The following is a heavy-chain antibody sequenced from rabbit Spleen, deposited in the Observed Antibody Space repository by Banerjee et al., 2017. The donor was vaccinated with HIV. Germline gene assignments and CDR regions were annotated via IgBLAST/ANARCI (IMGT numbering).Heavy chain of an antibody. CDR3: ARDLAGVIGWNFNL. J-gene: IGHJ4*01. Sequence: QEHLVESGGGLVQPGGSLKLSCKASRFDFNSGGVSWVRQAPGRELEWIASLYAGSSGDTFHANWAKGRFTMSKTSSTRVTLQMTSLTAAYTATYFCARDLAGVIGWNFNLWGQGTLVTVS. CDR1: RFDFNSGG. CDR2: LYAGSSGDT. D-gene: IGHD4-1*01. V-gene: IGHV1S45*01.